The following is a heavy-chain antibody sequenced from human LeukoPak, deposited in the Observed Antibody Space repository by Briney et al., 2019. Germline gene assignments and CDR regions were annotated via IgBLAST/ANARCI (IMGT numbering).Heavy chain of an antibody. Sequence: WGTLRLSCAASGFTFSSYEMNWVRQAPGKGLEWVSYISSSGSTTYYADSVNGRLTISRDNTKNSLYLQMNSLRAEDTAIYYCAKNGDRGAYCTGGTCYTYFYYYMDVWGKGNTVTI. J-gene: IGHJ6*03. CDR2: ISSSGSTT. CDR3: AKNGDRGAYCTGGTCYTYFYYYMDV. V-gene: IGHV3-48*03. D-gene: IGHD2-15*01. CDR1: GFTFSSYE.